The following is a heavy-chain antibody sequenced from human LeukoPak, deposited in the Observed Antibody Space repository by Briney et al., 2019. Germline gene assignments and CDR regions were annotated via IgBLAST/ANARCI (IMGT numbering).Heavy chain of an antibody. CDR2: INNDGSST. J-gene: IGHJ4*02. V-gene: IGHV3-74*01. CDR1: GFTFSTYW. CDR3: ASPPLSN. Sequence: GGSLRLSCAASGFTFSTYWMHWVRQAPGKGLVWVSRINNDGSSTTYADSVKGRFTISRDNAKNTLYLQMNSLSAEDTAVYYCASPPLSNWGQGTLVTVSS.